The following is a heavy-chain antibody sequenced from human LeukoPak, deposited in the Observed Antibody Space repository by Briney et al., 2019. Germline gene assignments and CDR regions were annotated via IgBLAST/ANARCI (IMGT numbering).Heavy chain of an antibody. CDR1: GYSISSGYY. CDR3: ARETGIVGATIFDY. Sequence: PSETLSLTCTVSGYSISSGYYWGWIRQPPGKGLEWIGSIYHSGSTYYNPSLKSRVTISVDTSKNQFSLKLSFVTAADTAVYYCARETGIVGATIFDYWGQGTLVTVSS. D-gene: IGHD1-26*01. J-gene: IGHJ4*02. CDR2: IYHSGST. V-gene: IGHV4-38-2*02.